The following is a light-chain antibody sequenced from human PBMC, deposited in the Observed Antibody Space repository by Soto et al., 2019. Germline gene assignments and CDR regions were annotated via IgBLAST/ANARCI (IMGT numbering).Light chain of an antibody. V-gene: IGKV1-5*03. Sequence: DIQMTQSPSTLSASVGDRVTITCRASQSINNWLAWYQQKPGKAPKLLIYKASSLESGVPSRFSGSGSGTELTLTIVSLQPDDFAIYYCQHYNTYSWTFGQGTKVEIK. CDR2: KAS. J-gene: IGKJ1*01. CDR3: QHYNTYSWT. CDR1: QSINNW.